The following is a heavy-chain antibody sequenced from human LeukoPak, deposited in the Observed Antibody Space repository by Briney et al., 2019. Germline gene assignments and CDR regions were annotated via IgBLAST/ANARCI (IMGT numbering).Heavy chain of an antibody. Sequence: ASVKVSCKASGYTFTSYDINWVRQATGQGLEWMGWMNPNSGNTGYAQKFQGRVTMTRNTSISTAYMELSSLRSEDTAVYYCARENSYSGSYYDPWGQGTLVTVSS. V-gene: IGHV1-8*01. D-gene: IGHD1-26*01. CDR2: MNPNSGNT. CDR1: GYTFTSYD. CDR3: ARENSYSGSYYDP. J-gene: IGHJ5*02.